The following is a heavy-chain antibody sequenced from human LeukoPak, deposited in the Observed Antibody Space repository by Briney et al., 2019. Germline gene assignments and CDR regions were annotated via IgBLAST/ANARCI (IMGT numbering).Heavy chain of an antibody. V-gene: IGHV1-2*02. CDR2: INPNSGGT. Sequence: GASVKVSCKASGYTFTGYYMHWVRQAPGQGLEWMGWINPNSGGTNYAQKFQGRVTMTRDTSISTAYMELSRLRSDDTAVYYCARGSYYYDSSGYPSSVYFDYWGQGTLATVSS. CDR1: GYTFTGYY. CDR3: ARGSYYYDSSGYPSSVYFDY. D-gene: IGHD3-22*01. J-gene: IGHJ4*02.